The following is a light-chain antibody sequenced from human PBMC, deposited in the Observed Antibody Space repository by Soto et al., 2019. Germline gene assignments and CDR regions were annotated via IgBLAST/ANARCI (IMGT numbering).Light chain of an antibody. CDR2: KAS. J-gene: IGKJ4*01. CDR3: QQYNSYPLT. CDR1: QSISSW. V-gene: IGKV1-5*03. Sequence: DIQMTQSPSTLSASVGDRVTITCRASQSISSWLAWYQQKPGKVPKLLIYKASSLESGVPSRFSGSGSGTEFALTSSSLQPDDFATYYCQQYNSYPLTFGGGTKVEIK.